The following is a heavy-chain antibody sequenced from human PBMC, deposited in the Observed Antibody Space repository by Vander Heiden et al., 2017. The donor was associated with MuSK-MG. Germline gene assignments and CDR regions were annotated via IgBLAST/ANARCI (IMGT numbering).Heavy chain of an antibody. V-gene: IGHV1-2*02. CDR3: ARIVRGFDY. Sequence: QVQLVQSGAEVKKPGAPVKVPCQISGYTFTDYYIHLATQAPGHALQWMGWINPRREATKYEGTFQGRVTMTSDTSISTAYMELTGLKSDDTAVYYCARIVRGFDYWGQGTLVTVSS. D-gene: IGHD3-10*02. J-gene: IGHJ4*02. CDR1: GYTFTDYY. CDR2: INPRREAT.